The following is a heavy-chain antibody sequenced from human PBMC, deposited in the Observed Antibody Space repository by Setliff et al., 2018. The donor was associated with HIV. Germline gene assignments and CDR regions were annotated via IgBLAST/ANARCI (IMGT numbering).Heavy chain of an antibody. CDR1: GFTFSNYA. CDR3: AKGGDI. CDR2: ISGSGGRT. J-gene: IGHJ3*02. Sequence: GSLRLSCAASGFTFSNYAMTWVRQAPGKGLEWVSGISGSGGRTYYADSVKGRFTVSRDNSKNTLYMQMNSLRVEDRAVYYCAKGGDIWGQGTMVTVSS. D-gene: IGHD1-26*01. V-gene: IGHV3-23*01.